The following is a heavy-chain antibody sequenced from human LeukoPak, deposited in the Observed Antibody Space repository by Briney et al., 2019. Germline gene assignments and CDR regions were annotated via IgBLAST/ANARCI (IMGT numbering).Heavy chain of an antibody. D-gene: IGHD6-13*01. CDR1: GFTFSNFW. CDR2: INQDGSEK. CDR3: ARSPTYSSSWYGDYFDY. V-gene: IGHV3-7*03. Sequence: GGSLRLSCAASGFTFSNFWVNWVRQTQGKGLEWVANINQDGSEKYYVDSVKGRFTISRDNAKNSLYLQMNSLRAEDTAVYYCARSPTYSSSWYGDYFDYWGQGTLVTVSS. J-gene: IGHJ4*02.